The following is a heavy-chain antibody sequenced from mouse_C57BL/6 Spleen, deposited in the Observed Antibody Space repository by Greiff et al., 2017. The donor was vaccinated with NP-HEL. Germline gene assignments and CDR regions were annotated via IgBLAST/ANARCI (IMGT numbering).Heavy chain of an antibody. V-gene: IGHV5-9-1*02. D-gene: IGHD4-1*01. CDR2: ISSGGDYI. CDR1: GFTFSSYA. CDR3: TRVPWDGSYWYFDV. Sequence: EVKVVESGEGLVKPGGSLKLSCAASGFTFSSYAMSWVRQTPEKRLEWVAYISSGGDYIYYADTVKGRFTISRDNARNTLYLQMSSLKSEDTAMYYCTRVPWDGSYWYFDVWGTGTTVTVSS. J-gene: IGHJ1*03.